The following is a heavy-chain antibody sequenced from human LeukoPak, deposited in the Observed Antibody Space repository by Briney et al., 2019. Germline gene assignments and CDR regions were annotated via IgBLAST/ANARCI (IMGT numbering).Heavy chain of an antibody. CDR3: ARPGVPLYYYYMDV. CDR1: GGSISSSSYY. Sequence: SETLSLTCTVSGGSISSSSYYWGWIRQPPGKGLKWIGSIYYSGSTYYNPSLKSRVTISVDTSKNQFSLKLSSVTAADTAVYYCARPGVPLYYYYMDVWGKGTTVTVSS. D-gene: IGHD7-27*01. J-gene: IGHJ6*03. CDR2: IYYSGST. V-gene: IGHV4-39*07.